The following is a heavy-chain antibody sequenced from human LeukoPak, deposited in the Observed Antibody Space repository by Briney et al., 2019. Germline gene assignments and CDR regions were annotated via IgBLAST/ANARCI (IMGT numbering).Heavy chain of an antibody. V-gene: IGHV1-2*02. Sequence: ASVKVSCKASGYTFTGYYMHWVRQAPGQGLEWMGWINPNSGGTNYAQKFQGRVTMTRDTSISTAYMELSRLRSDDTAVYYCAREPYYYDSSGYYSNAFDIWGQGTMVTVPS. CDR3: AREPYYYDSSGYYSNAFDI. J-gene: IGHJ3*02. CDR1: GYTFTGYY. D-gene: IGHD3-22*01. CDR2: INPNSGGT.